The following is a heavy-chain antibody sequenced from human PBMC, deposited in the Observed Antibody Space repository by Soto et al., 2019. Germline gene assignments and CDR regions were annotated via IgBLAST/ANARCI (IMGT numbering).Heavy chain of an antibody. J-gene: IGHJ4*02. CDR2: SRNEVNRYTT. D-gene: IGHD6-25*01. Sequence: EVQLVESGGGLVQPGGSLRLSCAASGFTFSDHYMDWVRQAPGKGLQWVGRSRNEVNRYTTEYAASVKGRFTISRDDSENSLYLHMNSLKTEDTAVYYCARLESSSGYYYFDSWGQGTLVTVSS. CDR1: GFTFSDHY. CDR3: ARLESSSGYYYFDS. V-gene: IGHV3-72*01.